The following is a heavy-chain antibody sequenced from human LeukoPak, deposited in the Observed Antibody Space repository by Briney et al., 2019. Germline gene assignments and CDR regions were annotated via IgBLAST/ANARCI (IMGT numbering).Heavy chain of an antibody. D-gene: IGHD2-2*01. CDR2: IKGNGLTT. CDR1: GFTFSDYY. J-gene: IGHJ4*02. CDR3: ARETDSTLFDY. V-gene: IGHV3-11*04. Sequence: GGSLRLSCAASGFTFSDYYMTWIRQAPGKGLEWLSHIKGNGLTTYYADSVKGRFTISRDNARNSLFLQMNSLRAEDTAVYYCARETDSTLFDYWGQGTLVTVSS.